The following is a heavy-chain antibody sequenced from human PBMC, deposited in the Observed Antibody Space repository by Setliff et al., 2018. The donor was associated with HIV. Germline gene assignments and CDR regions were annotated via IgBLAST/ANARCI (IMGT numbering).Heavy chain of an antibody. CDR2: FGSSGRTI. J-gene: IGHJ3*01. CDR3: ARDIPPEYPGFDL. D-gene: IGHD6-6*01. CDR1: GFRFSDYY. Sequence: PGGSLRLSCAASGFRFSDYYMNWIRHAPGKGLEWISSFGSSGRTIKSAASVKCRFTISRDNDERSLYLQMNSLRVEETAVYYCARDIPPEYPGFDLWGQGTVVTVSS. V-gene: IGHV3-11*04.